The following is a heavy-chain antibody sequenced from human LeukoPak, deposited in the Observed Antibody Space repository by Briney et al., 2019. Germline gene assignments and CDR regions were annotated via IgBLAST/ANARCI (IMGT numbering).Heavy chain of an antibody. D-gene: IGHD3/OR15-3a*01. J-gene: IGHJ4*02. V-gene: IGHV4-59*08. CDR2: FYYSGDT. Sequence: SETLSLTCTVSGDSINNHYWTWIRQPPGKGLEWIGYFYYSGDTNYSPSLTSRVTISLDTSKNQFSLKLSSVTAADTAVYYCARRRGNFWTDYYAFDYWGLGTLVTVSS. CDR3: ARRRGNFWTDYYAFDY. CDR1: GDSINNHY.